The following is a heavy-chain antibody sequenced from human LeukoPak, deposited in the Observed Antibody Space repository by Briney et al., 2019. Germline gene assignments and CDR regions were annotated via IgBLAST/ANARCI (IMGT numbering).Heavy chain of an antibody. CDR1: GFTFSSSA. CDR3: AKAPASGCSGGSCYIYDY. D-gene: IGHD2-15*01. Sequence: PGGSLRLSCAASGFTFSSSAMTWVRQAPGKGLEWVSSISTGGVYTYYADSVKGRFTISRENSKSTLYLQMNGLRAGDTAIYFCAKAPASGCSGGSCYIYDYWGQGTLVTVSS. V-gene: IGHV3-23*01. CDR2: ISTGGVYT. J-gene: IGHJ4*02.